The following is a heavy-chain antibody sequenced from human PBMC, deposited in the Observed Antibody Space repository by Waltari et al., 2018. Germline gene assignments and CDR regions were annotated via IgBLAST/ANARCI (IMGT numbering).Heavy chain of an antibody. CDR1: GGTFSSYA. CDR3: ARNLGYCSGGSCWDYYGMDV. CDR2: NIPIFVTA. Sequence: QVQLVQSGAEVKKPGSSVKVSCKASGGTFSSYAISWVRQAPGQGLEWMGRNIPIFVTANYAQKFQGRVTITADKSTSTAYMELSSLRSEDTAVYYCARNLGYCSGGSCWDYYGMDVWGQGTTVTVSS. J-gene: IGHJ6*02. V-gene: IGHV1-69*08. D-gene: IGHD2-15*01.